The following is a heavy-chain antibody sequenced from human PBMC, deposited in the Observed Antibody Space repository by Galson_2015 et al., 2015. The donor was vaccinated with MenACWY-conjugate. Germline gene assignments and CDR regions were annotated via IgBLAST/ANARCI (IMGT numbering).Heavy chain of an antibody. D-gene: IGHD3-10*01. CDR1: GFTVNSNY. V-gene: IGHV3-53*01. Sequence: SLRLSCAATGFTVNSNYMSWVRQAPGKGLECVSVIYAGGSTYYTDFVKGRFTVSRDNSNNTVHLQMNNLRVEDTAVYYCARAISLRGSGHFPPDYMDVWGKGTTVTVSS. CDR3: ARAISLRGSGHFPPDYMDV. J-gene: IGHJ6*03. CDR2: IYAGGST.